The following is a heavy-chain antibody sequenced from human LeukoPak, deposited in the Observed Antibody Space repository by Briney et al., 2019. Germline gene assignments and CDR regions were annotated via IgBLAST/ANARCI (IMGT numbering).Heavy chain of an antibody. CDR1: GFIFSNYA. CDR3: ARDTYGSDY. Sequence: GGSLRLSCAASGFIFSNYAMHWVRQAPGKGLEWLIFISYDGSNKYYADSVKGRFTISRDNSKNTLYLQMNSLRAEDSAVYYCARDTYGSDYWGQGTLVTVSS. J-gene: IGHJ4*02. D-gene: IGHD3-10*01. CDR2: ISYDGSNK. V-gene: IGHV3-30*04.